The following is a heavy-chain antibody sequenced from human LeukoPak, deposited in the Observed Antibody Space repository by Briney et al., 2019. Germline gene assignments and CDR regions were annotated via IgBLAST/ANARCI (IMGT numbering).Heavy chain of an antibody. CDR1: GYTFTSYY. Sequence: ASVKVSCKASGYTFTSYYTHWVRQAPGQGLEWMGIVNPSGGSTSYAQKFQGRVTMTRDTSTSTVYMELSSLRSEDTAVYYCARRYSSGWLLDYWGQGTLVTVSS. D-gene: IGHD6-19*01. CDR2: VNPSGGST. J-gene: IGHJ4*02. CDR3: ARRYSSGWLLDY. V-gene: IGHV1-46*01.